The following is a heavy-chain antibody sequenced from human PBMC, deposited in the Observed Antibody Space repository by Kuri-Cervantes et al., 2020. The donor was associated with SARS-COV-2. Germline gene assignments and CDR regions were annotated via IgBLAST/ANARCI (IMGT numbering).Heavy chain of an antibody. Sequence: GGSLRLSCAGSGFSFSDYYMNWVRQAPGKGLEWVSYISSSSSYTNYADSVKGRFTISRDNAKNSLYLQMNSLRAEDTAVYYCARVDGDYYDAFDIWGQGAMVTVSS. CDR3: ARVDGDYYDAFDI. D-gene: IGHD4-17*01. CDR1: GFSFSDYY. CDR2: ISSSSSYT. V-gene: IGHV3-11*06. J-gene: IGHJ3*02.